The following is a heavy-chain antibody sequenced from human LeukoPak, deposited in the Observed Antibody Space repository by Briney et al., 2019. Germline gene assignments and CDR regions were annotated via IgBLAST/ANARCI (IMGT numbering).Heavy chain of an antibody. CDR3: AREGYTSGAAGGMDV. CDR2: ISVDGIHK. CDR1: GFTFSNSV. D-gene: IGHD6-25*01. J-gene: IGHJ6*04. Sequence: PGGSPRLSCAASGFTFSNSVFHWVRQAPVKGLEWVAVISVDGIHKSYADSVKGRFTISRDNSKNTVYLQMDSLRVEDTAVYYCAREGYTSGAAGGMDVWGRGTTVAVSS. V-gene: IGHV3-30*03.